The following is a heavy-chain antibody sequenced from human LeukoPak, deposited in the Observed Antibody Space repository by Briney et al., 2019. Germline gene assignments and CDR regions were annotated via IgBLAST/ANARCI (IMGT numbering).Heavy chain of an antibody. CDR2: IYYSGST. J-gene: IGHJ4*02. Sequence: PSETLSLTRTVSGGSISSYYWSWIRQPPGKGLEWIGYIYYSGSTNYNPSLKSRVTISVATSKNRFSLKLSSVTAADTAVYYCAREITLGSFDYWGQGTLVTVSS. CDR3: AREITLGSFDY. V-gene: IGHV4-59*01. CDR1: GGSISSYY. D-gene: IGHD7-27*01.